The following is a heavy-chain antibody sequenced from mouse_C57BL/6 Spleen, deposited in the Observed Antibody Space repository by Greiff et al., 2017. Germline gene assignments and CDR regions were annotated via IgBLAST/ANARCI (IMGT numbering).Heavy chain of an antibody. CDR2: LWSGGST. CDR3: AKRSGDAMDY. V-gene: IGHV2-4*01. J-gene: IGHJ4*01. CDR1: GFSLTSSG. Sequence: VQLQQSGPGLVQPSQSLSITCTVSGFSLTSSGVPWVRQPPGKGLEWLGVLWSGGSTDYNAAFISRLSISKDNSKSQVFFKMNSRQADDTAIYYCAKRSGDAMDYWGQGTSVTVSS.